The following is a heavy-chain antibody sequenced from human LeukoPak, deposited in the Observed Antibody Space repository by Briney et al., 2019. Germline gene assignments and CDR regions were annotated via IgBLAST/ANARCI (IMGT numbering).Heavy chain of an antibody. J-gene: IGHJ4*02. V-gene: IGHV4-34*01. CDR1: GGSFSDSY. CDR3: ARVKDYYGSGSYYNRPYYFDY. CDR2: INHGGST. Sequence: SETLSLTCAVYGGSFSDSYWSWIRQPPGKGLEWIGEINHGGSTKFNPSLKSRVTISLDTSRNQFSLKVSSVTAADTAVYYCARVKDYYGSGSYYNRPYYFDYWGQGTLVTVSS. D-gene: IGHD3-10*01.